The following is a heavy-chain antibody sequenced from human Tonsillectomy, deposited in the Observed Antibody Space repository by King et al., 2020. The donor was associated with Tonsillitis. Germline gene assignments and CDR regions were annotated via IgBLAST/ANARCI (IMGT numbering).Heavy chain of an antibody. D-gene: IGHD3-22*01. CDR3: ARAVYDSSGYYLFDY. Sequence: VQLLQSGAEVKKPGASVKVSCKASGYTFTGYYMHWVRQAPGQGLEWMGWINPNTGVTNDAQKFQGRVTMTRDTSISTAYMELSRLRSDDTAVYYCARAVYDSSGYYLFDYWGQGTLITVSS. J-gene: IGHJ4*02. V-gene: IGHV1-2*02. CDR2: INPNTGVT. CDR1: GYTFTGYY.